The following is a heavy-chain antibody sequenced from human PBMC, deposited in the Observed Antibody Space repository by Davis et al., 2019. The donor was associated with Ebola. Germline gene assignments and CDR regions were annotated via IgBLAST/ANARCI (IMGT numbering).Heavy chain of an antibody. V-gene: IGHV1-69*13. CDR1: GGTFSSYA. Sequence: SVKVSCKASGGTFSSYAISWVRQAPGQGLEWMGGITPIFGIANYAQKFQGRVTITADESTSTAYMELSTLRSDDTAVYYCARDGSTSNQKSGELDYWGQGPLVTVSS. CDR2: ITPIFGIA. CDR3: ARDGSTSNQKSGELDY. D-gene: IGHD7-27*01. J-gene: IGHJ4*02.